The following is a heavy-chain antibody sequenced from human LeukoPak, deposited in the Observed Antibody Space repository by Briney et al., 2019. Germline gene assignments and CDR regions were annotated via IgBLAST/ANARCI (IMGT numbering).Heavy chain of an antibody. CDR1: GYTFITYA. D-gene: IGHD3-3*02. V-gene: IGHV7-4-1*02. CDR2: IDTNTGNP. CDR3: ARVMGGAFFGGDYVTDYYYYYYMDV. J-gene: IGHJ6*03. Sequence: ASVKVSCKASGYTFITYAINWVRQAPGQGLEWMGWIDTNTGNPAYAQGFTGRFVFSLDTSVNTAFLQISSLKAEDTAVYYCARVMGGAFFGGDYVTDYYYYYYMDVWGKGTTVTVSS.